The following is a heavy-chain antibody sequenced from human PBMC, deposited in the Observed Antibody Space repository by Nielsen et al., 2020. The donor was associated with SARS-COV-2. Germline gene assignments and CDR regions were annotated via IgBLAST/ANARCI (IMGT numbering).Heavy chain of an antibody. CDR2: ISSSSSYI. J-gene: IGHJ6*02. V-gene: IGHV3-21*01. D-gene: IGHD2-8*01. CDR3: AGHPYCTNGVCYKYGMDV. Sequence: WIRQPPGKGLEWVSSISSSSSYIYYADSVKGRFIISRDNAKNSLYLQMNSLRAEDTAVYYCAGHPYCTNGVCYKYGMDVWGQGTTVTVSS.